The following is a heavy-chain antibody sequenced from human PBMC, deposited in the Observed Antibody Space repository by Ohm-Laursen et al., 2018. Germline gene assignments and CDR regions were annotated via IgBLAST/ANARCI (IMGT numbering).Heavy chain of an antibody. CDR2: IHYSGTT. J-gene: IGHJ4*02. CDR1: GESINTYF. Sequence: SETLSLTWTVSGESINTYFWSWIRQPPGKGLEYISWIHYSGTTNYNPSLRSRVTISVDTSKNQISLKVRSVTAADTAVYYCAGNRLGSSFDNWGQGTVVTVSP. D-gene: IGHD1-26*01. V-gene: IGHV4-59*08. CDR3: AGNRLGSSFDN.